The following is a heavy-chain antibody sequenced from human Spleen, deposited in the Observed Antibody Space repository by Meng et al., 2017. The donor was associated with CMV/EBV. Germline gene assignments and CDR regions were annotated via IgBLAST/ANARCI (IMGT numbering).Heavy chain of an antibody. D-gene: IGHD1-26*01. CDR1: GFSFSDYY. CDR3: AKGSPLYNWFDP. CDR2: ITSSSTTI. V-gene: IGHV3-11*04. Sequence: CAASGFSFSDYYMNWIRQARGKGLEWISYITSSSTTIWYADSVEGRFTVSRDNAKNSLYLQMNGLRAEDTAVYYCAKGSPLYNWFDPWGQGTLVTVSS. J-gene: IGHJ5*02.